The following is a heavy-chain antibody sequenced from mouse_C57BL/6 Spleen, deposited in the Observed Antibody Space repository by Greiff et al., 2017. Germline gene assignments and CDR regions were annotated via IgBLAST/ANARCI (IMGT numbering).Heavy chain of an antibody. CDR1: GFTFSSYT. CDR2: ISGGGGNT. D-gene: IGHD1-1*01. V-gene: IGHV5-9*01. CDR3: AREVYYGSSPYYFDY. Sequence: EVKLMESGGGLVKPGGSLKLSCAASGFTFSSYTMSWVRQTPEKRLEWVATISGGGGNTYYPDSVKGRFTISRDNAKNTLYLQMSSLRSEDTALYDCAREVYYGSSPYYFDYWGQGTTLTVSS. J-gene: IGHJ2*01.